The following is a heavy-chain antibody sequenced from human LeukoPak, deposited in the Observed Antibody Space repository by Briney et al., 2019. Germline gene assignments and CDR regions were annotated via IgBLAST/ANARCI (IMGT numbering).Heavy chain of an antibody. CDR2: IYYSGNT. Sequence: PSETLSLTCTVSGGSISSGGFYWSWIRQHPGKGLEWIGYIYYSGNTYYNPSLKSRVTISVDTSKNQFSLKLSSVTAADTAVYYRARDRGAGTTTFDYWGQGTLVTISS. CDR3: ARDRGAGTTTFDY. J-gene: IGHJ4*02. V-gene: IGHV4-31*03. CDR1: GGSISSGGFY. D-gene: IGHD1-1*01.